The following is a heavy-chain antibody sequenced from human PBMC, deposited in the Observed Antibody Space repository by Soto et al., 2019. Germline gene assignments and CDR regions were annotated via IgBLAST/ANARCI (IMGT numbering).Heavy chain of an antibody. Sequence: EVQLVESGGGLVQPGGSLRLSCEASGFTFDEYAMHWVRQAPGKGLEWVAGITWNSANVGYAESVKGRFTISRDNAKQSLYLHMDSRRVDDTPFYHFVKALRTSWPILFGPWGQGLLVNVS. CDR1: GFTFDEYA. V-gene: IGHV3-9*01. CDR2: ITWNSANV. D-gene: IGHD3-16*01. J-gene: IGHJ5*01. CDR3: VKALRTSWPILFGP.